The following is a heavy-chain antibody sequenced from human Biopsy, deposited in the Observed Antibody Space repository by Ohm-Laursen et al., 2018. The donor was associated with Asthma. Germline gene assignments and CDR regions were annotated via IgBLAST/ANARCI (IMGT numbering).Heavy chain of an antibody. V-gene: IGHV3-30-3*01. CDR2: ISYDGSNK. J-gene: IGHJ4*02. CDR1: GFTFSSYA. D-gene: IGHD1-26*01. CDR3: ARDAWELQKPYAYYFDY. Sequence: SLRLSCSASGFTFSSYAMHWVRQAPGKGLEWVAVISYDGSNKYYTDSVKGRFTISRDNSKNTLYLQMNSLRAEDTAVYYCARDAWELQKPYAYYFDYWGQGTLVTVSS.